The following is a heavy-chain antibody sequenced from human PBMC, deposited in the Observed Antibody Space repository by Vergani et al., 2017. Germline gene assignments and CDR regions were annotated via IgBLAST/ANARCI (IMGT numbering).Heavy chain of an antibody. V-gene: IGHV1-3*01. Sequence: QVQLVQSGAEVKKPGASVKVSCKASGYTFTSYAMHWVRQAPGQRLEWMGWINAGNGNTKYSQKFQGRVTITRDTSASTAYMELRSLRSDDTAVYYCARAPVVPRTYYFDYWGQGTLVTVSS. CDR1: GYTFTSYA. J-gene: IGHJ4*02. CDR3: ARAPVVPRTYYFDY. CDR2: INAGNGNT. D-gene: IGHD2-2*01.